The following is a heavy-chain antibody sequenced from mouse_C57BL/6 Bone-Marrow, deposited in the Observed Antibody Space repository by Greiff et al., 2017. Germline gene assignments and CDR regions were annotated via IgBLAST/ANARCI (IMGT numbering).Heavy chain of an antibody. D-gene: IGHD2-1*01. CDR1: GYTFTSYW. V-gene: IGHV1-69*01. CDR3: ARWGNPWYFDV. CDR2: IDPSDSYT. J-gene: IGHJ1*03. Sequence: QVQLQQPGAELVMPGASVKLSCKASGYTFTSYWMHWVKQRPGQGLEWIGEIDPSDSYTNYNQKFKGKSTLTVDKSSSTAYMQLSSLTSEDSAVDYCARWGNPWYFDVWGTGTTVTVSS.